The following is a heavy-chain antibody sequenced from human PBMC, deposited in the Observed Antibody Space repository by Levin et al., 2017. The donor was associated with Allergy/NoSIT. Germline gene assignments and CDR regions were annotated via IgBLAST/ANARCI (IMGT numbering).Heavy chain of an antibody. CDR2: IYSGDNT. V-gene: IGHV3-66*01. CDR1: GFTVRDNY. Sequence: GGSLRLSCAASGFTVRDNYMSWVRQAPGKGLEWVSVIYSGDNTEYADSVKGRFTISSDNSENTLYLQMNILRAEDTAIYYCVRDRISMVRGVLRNYFDYWGQGVLVTVSS. CDR3: VRDRISMVRGVLRNYFDY. D-gene: IGHD3-10*01. J-gene: IGHJ4*02.